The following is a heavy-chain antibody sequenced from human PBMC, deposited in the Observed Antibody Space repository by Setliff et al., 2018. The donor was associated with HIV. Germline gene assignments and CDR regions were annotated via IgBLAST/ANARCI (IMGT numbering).Heavy chain of an antibody. J-gene: IGHJ6*03. V-gene: IGHV4-59*01. D-gene: IGHD3-22*01. CDR2: IYYSGST. Sequence: SETLSLTCIVSGGSISSSYWSWIRQPPGKGLEWIGYIYYSGSTNYNPSLKSRVTISVDTSKNQLSLKLSSVTAADTAVYYCARARTPYYYDSSAYYFNYYYMDVWGKGTTVTVSS. CDR3: ARARTPYYYDSSAYYFNYYYMDV. CDR1: GGSISSSY.